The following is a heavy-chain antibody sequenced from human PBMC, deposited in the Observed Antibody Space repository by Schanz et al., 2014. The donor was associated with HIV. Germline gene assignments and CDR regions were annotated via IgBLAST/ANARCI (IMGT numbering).Heavy chain of an antibody. CDR1: GFTFSSYG. D-gene: IGHD6-6*01. CDR2: ISYDGSNK. J-gene: IGHJ5*02. V-gene: IGHV3-30*03. CDR3: ARDRVSGSSSSSWFDP. Sequence: QVQLVESGGGVVQPGRSLRLSCAASGFTFSSYGMHWVRQAPGKGLEWVAVISYDGSNKYYADSVKGRFTISRDNSKNTLYLQMNSLRAEDTAVYYCARDRVSGSSSSSWFDPWGQGTLVTVSS.